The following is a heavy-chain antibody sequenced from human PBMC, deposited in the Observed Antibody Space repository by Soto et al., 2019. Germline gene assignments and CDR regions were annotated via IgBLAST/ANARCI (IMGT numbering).Heavy chain of an antibody. CDR2: INHSGST. J-gene: IGHJ4*02. V-gene: IGHV4-34*01. CDR1: GGSFSGYY. CDR3: ARSLSMVRGAYFDY. D-gene: IGHD3-10*01. Sequence: QVQLQQWGAGLLKPSETLSLTCAVYGGSFSGYYWSWIRQPPGKGLEWIGEINHSGSTNYNPSLKSRVTISVDTSMNQFSLKLSSVTAADTAVYYCARSLSMVRGAYFDYWGQGTLVTVSS.